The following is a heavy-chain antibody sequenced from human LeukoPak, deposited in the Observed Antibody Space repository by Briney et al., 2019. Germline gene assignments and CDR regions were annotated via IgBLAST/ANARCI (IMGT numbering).Heavy chain of an antibody. CDR1: GYTFTGHY. V-gene: IGHV1-18*04. CDR2: ISPYTTKT. D-gene: IGHD1-26*01. Sequence: GASVKVSCKASGYTFTGHYMHWVRQAPGQGLEWMGWISPYTTKTNYAQSLQGRVTMTTDTSTSTAYMELRSLRSDDTAVYYCAREGGVGPTAPPDYYSYQMDVWGKGTTVTVSS. CDR3: AREGGVGPTAPPDYYSYQMDV. J-gene: IGHJ6*03.